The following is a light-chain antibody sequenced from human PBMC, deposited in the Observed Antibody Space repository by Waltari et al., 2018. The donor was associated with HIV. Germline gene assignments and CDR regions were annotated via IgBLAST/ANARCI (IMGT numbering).Light chain of an antibody. CDR3: VSCTEKDTGLL. Sequence: QPAPTRPPSASGSPGQSAAIPCTGSSNDLATYNFVYWYQHHPAKAPKLIIYDVTRRPPGIPDRFSGTKSGYTASLTVSELQVEDEADYYCVSCTEKDTGLLFGGGTKLAV. CDR1: SNDLATYNF. CDR2: DVT. V-gene: IGLV2-8*01. J-gene: IGLJ2*01.